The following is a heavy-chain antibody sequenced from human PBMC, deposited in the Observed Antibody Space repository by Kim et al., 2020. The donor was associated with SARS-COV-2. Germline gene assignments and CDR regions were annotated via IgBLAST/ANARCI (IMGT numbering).Heavy chain of an antibody. CDR1: GFTFSSYA. J-gene: IGHJ4*02. D-gene: IGHD3-3*01. CDR2: ISYDGSNK. V-gene: IGHV3-30-3*01. Sequence: GGSLRLSCAASGFTFSSYAMHWVRQAPGKGLEWVAVISYDGSNKSYADSVKGRFTISRDNSKNTLYLQMNSLRAEDTAVYYCARCNYDFWSGYGAYFDYWGQGTLVTVSS. CDR3: ARCNYDFWSGYGAYFDY.